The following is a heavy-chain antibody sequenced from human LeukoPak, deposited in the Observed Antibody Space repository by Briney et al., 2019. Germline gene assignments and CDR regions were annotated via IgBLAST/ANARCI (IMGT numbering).Heavy chain of an antibody. CDR1: GFTFSSFS. V-gene: IGHV3-48*01. CDR2: ISNRISTV. J-gene: IGHJ4*02. CDR3: ARDPLRYFDY. Sequence: GGSLRLSCAASGFTFSSFSMNWVRQAPGKGLEWVSYISNRISTVYYADSVKGRFTISRDNAKNSLYLQMNSLRAEDTAVYYCARDPLRYFDYWGQGTLVTVSS.